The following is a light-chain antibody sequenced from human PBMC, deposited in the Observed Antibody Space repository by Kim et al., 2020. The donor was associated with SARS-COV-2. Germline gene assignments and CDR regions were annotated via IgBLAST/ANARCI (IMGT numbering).Light chain of an antibody. J-gene: IGLJ1*01. Sequence: LIIPTSSEPSRTVGGNNYVSWYQQHPGKAPKLLIYGVSNRPSGVSNRFSGSTSGTTASLTISGLQAEDEADYYCSSYTRSTTTYFFGAGTQVTVL. CDR1: SRTVGGNNY. CDR3: SSYTRSTTTYF. V-gene: IGLV2-14*03. CDR2: GVS.